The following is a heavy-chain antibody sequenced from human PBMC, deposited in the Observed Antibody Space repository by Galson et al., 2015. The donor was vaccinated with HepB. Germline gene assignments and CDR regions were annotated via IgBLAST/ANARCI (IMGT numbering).Heavy chain of an antibody. CDR2: ISAYNGNT. D-gene: IGHD2-2*01. CDR3: ARDEKGAPTFPADYYYYGMDV. Sequence: SVKVSCKASGYTFTSYGISWVRQAPGQGLEWMGWISAYNGNTNYAQKLQGRVTMTTDTSTSTAYMELRSLRSDDTAVYYCARDEKGAPTFPADYYYYGMDVWGQGTTVTVSS. CDR1: GYTFTSYG. J-gene: IGHJ6*02. V-gene: IGHV1-18*01.